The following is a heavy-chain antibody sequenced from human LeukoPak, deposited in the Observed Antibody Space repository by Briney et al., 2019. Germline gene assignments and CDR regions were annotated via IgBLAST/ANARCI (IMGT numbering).Heavy chain of an antibody. V-gene: IGHV4-4*07. CDR2: IYTSGST. Sequence: SETLSLTCSVSGGSIHTYYWSWIRQPAGKGLEWIGRIYTSGSTNYNPSLKSRVTMSVDTSKNQFSLKLSSVTAADTAVYYCARDFIVVVTAIQRTNWFDPWGQGTLVTVSS. J-gene: IGHJ5*02. CDR1: GGSIHTYY. CDR3: ARDFIVVVTAIQRTNWFDP. D-gene: IGHD2-21*02.